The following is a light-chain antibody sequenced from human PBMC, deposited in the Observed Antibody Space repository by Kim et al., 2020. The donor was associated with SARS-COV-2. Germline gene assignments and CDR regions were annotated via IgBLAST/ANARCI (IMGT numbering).Light chain of an antibody. CDR1: SSNIGSNS. CDR3: AAWDDSLNGPV. J-gene: IGLJ3*02. CDR2: SSY. Sequence: GQRVTISCSGSSSNIGSNSVSWYQQLPVTAPKLLIYSSYQRPSGVPDRFSGSKSGTSASLAISGLQSGDEADYFCAAWDDSLNGPVFGGGTKLTVL. V-gene: IGLV1-44*01.